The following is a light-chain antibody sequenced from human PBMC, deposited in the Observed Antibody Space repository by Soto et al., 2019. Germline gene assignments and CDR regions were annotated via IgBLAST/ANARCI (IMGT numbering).Light chain of an antibody. CDR3: NSFASSTIVV. V-gene: IGLV2-14*01. Sequence: QSALTQPASVSGSPGQSITISCTGTSSDVGGYNYVSWYQQHPGKAPKLILYEVTNRPSGVSNRFSGSKSGNTASLTISGLQAEDEADYYCNSFASSTIVVFGGGTKLTVL. J-gene: IGLJ2*01. CDR1: SSDVGGYNY. CDR2: EVT.